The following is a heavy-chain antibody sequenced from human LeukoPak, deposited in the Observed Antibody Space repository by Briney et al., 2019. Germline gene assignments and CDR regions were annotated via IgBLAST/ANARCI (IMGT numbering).Heavy chain of an antibody. CDR1: GGSISSYY. V-gene: IGHV4-59*08. D-gene: IGHD3-22*01. CDR3: ARHPYYYDSSGYQAFDI. J-gene: IGHJ3*02. Sequence: SETLSLTCTVSGGSISSYYWIWIRQPPGKGLEWIASIYYSGSTNYNPSLKSRGTISVDTSEKQFSLKLSSATAAHTAVYYCARHPYYYDSSGYQAFDIWGQGTMVTVS. CDR2: IYYSGST.